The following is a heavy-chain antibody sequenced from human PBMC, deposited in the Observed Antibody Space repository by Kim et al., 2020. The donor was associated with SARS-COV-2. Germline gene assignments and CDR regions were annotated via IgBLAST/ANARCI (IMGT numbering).Heavy chain of an antibody. CDR3: ARDFLHYYYDSSGYSDY. CDR2: ISSSSSYI. J-gene: IGHJ4*02. V-gene: IGHV3-21*01. D-gene: IGHD3-22*01. CDR1: GFTFSSYS. Sequence: GGSLRLSCAASGFTFSSYSMKWVRQAPGKGLEWVSSISSSSSYIYYADSVKGRFTISRDNAKNSLYLQMNSLRAEDTALYYCARDFLHYYYDSSGYSDYWCQGTLVTVSS.